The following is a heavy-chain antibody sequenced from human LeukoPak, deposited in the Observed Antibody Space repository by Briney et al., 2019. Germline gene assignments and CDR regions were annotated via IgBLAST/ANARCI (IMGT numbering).Heavy chain of an antibody. CDR1: GFTFRSYA. CDR2: ISATGDST. J-gene: IGHJ3*02. Sequence: GGSLRLSCAASGFTFRSYAMTWVRQAPGEGLEWVSSISATGDSTYSADSVKGRFTVSRDNSKNMVYLQMNSLRAEDTAVYYCAKGPKRGYSYGHAFDIWGQGTMVTVSS. V-gene: IGHV3-23*01. CDR3: AKGPKRGYSYGHAFDI. D-gene: IGHD5-18*01.